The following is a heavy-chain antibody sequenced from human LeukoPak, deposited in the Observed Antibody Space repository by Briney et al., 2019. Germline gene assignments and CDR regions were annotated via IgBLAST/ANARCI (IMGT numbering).Heavy chain of an antibody. D-gene: IGHD3-10*02. Sequence: GGSLRLSCAAAGFTFSSYEMNWVRQAPGKGLEWVSYISSSGSHIYYADSVTGRFTISRDKAKNPLYLQMNSLRAEDTAVYYCAELGITMIGGVWGKGTTVTISS. CDR3: AELGITMIGGV. CDR1: GFTFSSYE. V-gene: IGHV3-48*03. J-gene: IGHJ6*04. CDR2: ISSSGSHI.